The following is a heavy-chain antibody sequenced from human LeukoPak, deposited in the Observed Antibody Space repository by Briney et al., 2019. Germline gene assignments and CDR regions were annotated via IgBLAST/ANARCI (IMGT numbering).Heavy chain of an antibody. J-gene: IGHJ4*02. CDR3: ARESLGGYSYGYFVY. CDR1: GGSISSSSYY. Sequence: SETLSLTCTVSGGSISSSSYYWGWIRQPPGKGLEWIGRIYTSGSTNYNPSLKSRVTMSVDTSKNQFSLKLSSVTAADTAVYYCARESLGGYSYGYFVYWGQGTLVTVSS. V-gene: IGHV4-39*07. CDR2: IYTSGST. D-gene: IGHD5-18*01.